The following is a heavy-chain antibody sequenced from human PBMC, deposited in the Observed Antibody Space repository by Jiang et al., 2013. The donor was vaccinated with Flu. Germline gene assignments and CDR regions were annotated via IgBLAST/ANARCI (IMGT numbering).Heavy chain of an antibody. CDR1: GASMDSGGYY. V-gene: IGHV4-31*03. CDR3: ARDQADYGDDAFDV. CDR2: TSFSGRT. Sequence: GPGLVKPSQTLSLTCSVSGASMDSGGYYWNWIRQLPGKGLEWIGYTSFSGRTYYNPSLKSRVTISVDTSNKQFSLNLRSVTAADTAVYYCARDQADYGDDAFDVWGQGTMVTVSS. J-gene: IGHJ3*01. D-gene: IGHD4/OR15-4a*01.